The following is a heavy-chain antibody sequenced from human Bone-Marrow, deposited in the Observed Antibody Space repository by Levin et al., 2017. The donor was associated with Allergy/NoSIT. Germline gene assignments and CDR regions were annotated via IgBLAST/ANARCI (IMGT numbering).Heavy chain of an antibody. D-gene: IGHD1-26*01. CDR2: ITSGSSYT. CDR1: GFTFSSFS. J-gene: IGHJ4*02. V-gene: IGHV3-11*03. Sequence: GGSLRLSCEGSGFTFSSFSMSWIRQVPGKGLEWIAYITSGSSYTNYADSVKGRFTVSRDNAKNSVFLQMNSLRAEDPAIHYCARILGGYSEVFFDHWGQGSLVTVSS. CDR3: ARILGGYSEVFFDH.